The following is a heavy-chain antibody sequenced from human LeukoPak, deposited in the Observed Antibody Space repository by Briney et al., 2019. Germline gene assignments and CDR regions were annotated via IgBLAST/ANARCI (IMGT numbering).Heavy chain of an antibody. V-gene: IGHV3-7*01. CDR3: ARVPDCGGDCYLYWYFDL. CDR2: IKQDGSEK. Sequence: GGSLRLSCAASGFTFSSYWMSWVRQAPGKGLEWVANIKQDGSEKYYVDSVKGRFTISRDNAKDSLYLQMNSLRAEDTAVYYCARVPDCGGDCYLYWYFDLWGRGTLVTVSS. CDR1: GFTFSSYW. D-gene: IGHD2-21*02. J-gene: IGHJ2*01.